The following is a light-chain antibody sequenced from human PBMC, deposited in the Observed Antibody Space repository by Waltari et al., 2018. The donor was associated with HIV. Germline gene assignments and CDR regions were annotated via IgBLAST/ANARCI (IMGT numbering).Light chain of an antibody. CDR1: QGIRNY. CDR2: DAS. V-gene: IGKV1-27*01. Sequence: SASVGDRVTITCRASQGIRNYLAWYQQKPGKTPKLLIYDASTLQVGVPSRFSGSGSGADFTLTISSLQPEDVGTYYCQKYDNSLLTFGPGTKVD. CDR3: QKYDNSLLT. J-gene: IGKJ3*01.